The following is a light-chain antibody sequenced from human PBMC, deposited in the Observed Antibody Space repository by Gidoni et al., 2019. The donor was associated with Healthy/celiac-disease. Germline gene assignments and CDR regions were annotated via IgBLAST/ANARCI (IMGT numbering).Light chain of an antibody. V-gene: IGLV1-47*01. CDR1: SSNIGSNY. J-gene: IGLJ2*01. CDR3: AAWDDSLSGRDVV. Sequence: QSVLTHPRSASGTPGQRFTISCSGSSSNIGSNYVYWYQQLPGTAPKLLIYRNNQRPSGVPDRFSGSKSGTSASLAISGLRSEDEADYYCAAWDDSLSGRDVVFGGGTKLTVL. CDR2: RNN.